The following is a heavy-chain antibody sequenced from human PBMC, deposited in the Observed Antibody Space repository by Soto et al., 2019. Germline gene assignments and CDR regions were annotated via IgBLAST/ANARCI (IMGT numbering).Heavy chain of an antibody. V-gene: IGHV4-59*01. D-gene: IGHD6-19*01. CDR1: GGSISSYY. CDR3: ARALGIAVAGTVYDY. CDR2: IYYSGST. Sequence: SETLSLTCPVSGGSISSYYWSWIRQPPGKGLEWIGYIYYSGSTNYNPSLKSRVTISVDTSKNQFSLKLSSVTAADTAVYYCARALGIAVAGTVYDYWGQGTLVTVSS. J-gene: IGHJ4*02.